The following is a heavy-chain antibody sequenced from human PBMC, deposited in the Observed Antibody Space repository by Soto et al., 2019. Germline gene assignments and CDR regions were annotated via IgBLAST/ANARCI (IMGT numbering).Heavy chain of an antibody. CDR2: INAGNGNT. V-gene: IGHV1-3*01. J-gene: IGHJ6*03. CDR1: GYTFTSYA. D-gene: IGHD3-10*01. CDR3: ARDNLLWFGEIIYYYYYMDV. Sequence: ASVKVSCKASGYTFTSYAMHWVRQAPGQRLEWMGWINAGNGNTKYSQKFQGRVTITRDTSTSTAYMELRSLRSDDTAVYYCARDNLLWFGEIIYYYYYMDVWGKGTTVTVSS.